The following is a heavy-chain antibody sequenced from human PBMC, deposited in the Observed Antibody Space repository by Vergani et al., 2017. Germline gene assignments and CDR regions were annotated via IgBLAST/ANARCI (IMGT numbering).Heavy chain of an antibody. D-gene: IGHD3-10*01. CDR2: ISSGGGGI. CDR1: GFTFDTYT. CDR3: TTAWGLYYLHGEYFQY. Sequence: EVQLLESGGGLVQPGGSRRLSCAGAGFTFDTYTMAYVRQAPGKGLEWVATISSGGGGIFYADSVKGRFTISRDNSQNTLFLQMNSLKDEDTAVYYCTTAWGLYYLHGEYFQYWGRGSLVSVSS. J-gene: IGHJ1*01. V-gene: IGHV3-23*01.